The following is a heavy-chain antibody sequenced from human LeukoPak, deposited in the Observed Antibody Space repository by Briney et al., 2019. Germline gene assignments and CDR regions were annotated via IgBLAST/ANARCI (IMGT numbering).Heavy chain of an antibody. Sequence: SETLSLTCTVSGGSISSGSYYWSWIRQPAGKGLEWIGRIYTSGSTKYNPSIKSRVTISVDTSKNQFSLRLSSMAAADTAVYYCARVTGYMIEDYFDYWGQGTLVTVSS. D-gene: IGHD3-22*01. CDR3: ARVTGYMIEDYFDY. J-gene: IGHJ4*02. V-gene: IGHV4-61*02. CDR2: IYTSGST. CDR1: GGSISSGSYY.